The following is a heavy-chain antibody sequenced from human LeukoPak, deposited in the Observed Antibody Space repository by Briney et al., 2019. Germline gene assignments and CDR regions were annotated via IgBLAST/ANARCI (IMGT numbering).Heavy chain of an antibody. CDR1: GYTFTSYG. J-gene: IGHJ6*02. CDR3: AREHYDFWSGLHLYYYYGMDV. D-gene: IGHD3-3*01. Sequence: ASVKVSCKASGYTFTSYGISWVRQAPGQGLEWMGWISAYNGNTNYAQKLQGRVTMTTDTSTSTAYMELRGLRSDDTAVYYCAREHYDFWSGLHLYYYYGMDVWGQGTTVTVSS. CDR2: ISAYNGNT. V-gene: IGHV1-18*01.